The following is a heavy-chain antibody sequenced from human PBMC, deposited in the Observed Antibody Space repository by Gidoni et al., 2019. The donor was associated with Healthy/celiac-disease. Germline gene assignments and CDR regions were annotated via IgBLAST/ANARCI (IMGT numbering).Heavy chain of an antibody. Sequence: EVQLLESGGGLVQRGGSLRLSCSASGFIFSSSAMSWVLPAPGEGLGWVAAISGSGGSTYYADSVKGRFTISRDNSKNTLYLQMNSLRAEDTAVYYCARGGTGYPYDSSGYYGQYNWFDPWGQGTLVTVSS. CDR1: GFIFSSSA. V-gene: IGHV3-23*01. CDR3: ARGGTGYPYDSSGYYGQYNWFDP. CDR2: ISGSGGST. D-gene: IGHD3-22*01. J-gene: IGHJ5*02.